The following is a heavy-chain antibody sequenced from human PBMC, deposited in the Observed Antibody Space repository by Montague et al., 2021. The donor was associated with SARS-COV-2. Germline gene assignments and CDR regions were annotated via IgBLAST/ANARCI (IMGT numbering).Heavy chain of an antibody. CDR3: ARGAPGY. CDR1: GGSFSDYH. V-gene: IGHV4-34*01. CDR2: INYCGST. J-gene: IGHJ4*02. D-gene: IGHD1-1*01. Sequence: SETLSLTCAVYGGSFSDYHCTWIRQSPGGGLEWIGQINYCGSTKYNPSLRSRVTISIDTSKNRFSLKLTSVTAADTAVYYCARGAPGYWGQGALVTVS.